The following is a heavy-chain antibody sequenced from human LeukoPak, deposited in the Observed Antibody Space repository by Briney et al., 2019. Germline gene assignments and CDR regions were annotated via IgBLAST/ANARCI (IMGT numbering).Heavy chain of an antibody. V-gene: IGHV1-18*01. D-gene: IGHD5-12*01. CDR3: ARSDIVATGHYFDY. J-gene: IGHJ4*02. CDR1: GYTFTSYG. Sequence: ASVKVSCKASGYTFTSYGISWVRQAPGQGLEWMGWISAYNGNTNYAQKFQGRVTITADKSTSTAYMELSSLRSEDTAVYYCARSDIVATGHYFDYWGQGTLVTVSS. CDR2: ISAYNGNT.